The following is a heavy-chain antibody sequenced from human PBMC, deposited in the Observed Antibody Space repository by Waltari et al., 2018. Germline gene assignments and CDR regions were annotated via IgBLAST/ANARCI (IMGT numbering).Heavy chain of an antibody. CDR1: GGSIRSHY. V-gene: IGHV4-59*11. D-gene: IGHD1-7*01. CDR3: ASPAAITGTTFDY. J-gene: IGHJ4*02. Sequence: QVQLQESGPGLVKPSETLSLTCTVSGGSIRSHYWRWIRQPPGKGLEWIGYIYYSGSTNYNPSLKSRVTISVDTSKNQFSLKLSSVTAADTAVYYCASPAAITGTTFDYWGQGTLVTVSS. CDR2: IYYSGST.